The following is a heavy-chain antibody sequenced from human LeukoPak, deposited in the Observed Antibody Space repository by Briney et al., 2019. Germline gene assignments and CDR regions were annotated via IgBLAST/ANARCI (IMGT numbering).Heavy chain of an antibody. J-gene: IGHJ4*02. V-gene: IGHV1-2*02. D-gene: IGHD3-10*01. CDR2: SDPNTGAT. CDR1: GYCFTSFY. Sequence: ASVKVSSRTSGYCFTSFYIHWLRQAPGQGFEWIGWSDPNTGATKYENFQGRVTMTTDTSIRTAYMDLTRLTSDDTAVYYCARANPYDNKGYSPELRYWGQGTLVTVSS. CDR3: ARANPYDNKGYSPELRY.